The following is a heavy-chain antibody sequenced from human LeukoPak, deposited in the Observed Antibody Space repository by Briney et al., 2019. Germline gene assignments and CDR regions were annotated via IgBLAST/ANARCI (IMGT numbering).Heavy chain of an antibody. Sequence: PGGSLRLSCAASGFTFSSYGMHWVRQAPGKGLEWVAVIWYDGSNKYYADSVKGRFTISRDNSKNTLYLQMNSLRAEDAAVYYCARDLGSGTYSSYFDYWGQGTLVTVSS. CDR2: IWYDGSNK. V-gene: IGHV3-33*01. CDR1: GFTFSSYG. J-gene: IGHJ4*02. D-gene: IGHD1-26*01. CDR3: ARDLGSGTYSSYFDY.